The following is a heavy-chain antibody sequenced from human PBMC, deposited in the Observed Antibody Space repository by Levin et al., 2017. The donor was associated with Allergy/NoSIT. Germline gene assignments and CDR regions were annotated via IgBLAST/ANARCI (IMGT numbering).Heavy chain of an antibody. Sequence: ETLSLTCAASGFTFNNFWMIWVRQAPGQGLEWVANIKHDGSEKNYVGSVKGRFTISRDSAENSLFLQMNSLRAEDTGVYYCTRGVPYFGSGSHSDYWGQGTLVSVSS. CDR3: TRGVPYFGSGSHSDY. CDR2: IKHDGSEK. CDR1: GFTFNNFW. D-gene: IGHD3-10*01. V-gene: IGHV3-7*01. J-gene: IGHJ4*02.